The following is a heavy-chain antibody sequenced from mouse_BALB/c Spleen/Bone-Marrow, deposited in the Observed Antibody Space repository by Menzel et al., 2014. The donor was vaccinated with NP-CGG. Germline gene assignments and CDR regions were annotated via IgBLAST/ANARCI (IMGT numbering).Heavy chain of an antibody. CDR2: INPSTGYT. CDR1: GYTFTSYW. J-gene: IGHJ2*01. D-gene: IGHD2-14*01. CDR3: ARHYRYYFDY. V-gene: IGHV1-7*01. Sequence: QVQLQQSGAELAKPGASVKMSCKASGYTFTSYWMHWVKQRPGQGLEWIGYINPSTGYTEYNQKFKDKATLTADKSSSTAYMHLSSLTSEGSAVYSCARHYRYYFDYWGQGTTLTVSS.